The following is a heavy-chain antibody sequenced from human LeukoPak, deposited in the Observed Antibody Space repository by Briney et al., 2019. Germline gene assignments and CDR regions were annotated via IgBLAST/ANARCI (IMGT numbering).Heavy chain of an antibody. V-gene: IGHV5-51*01. CDR2: IYPGDSDT. D-gene: IGHD3-22*01. CDR3: ARRAYYYDSSGYYPDY. Sequence: GESLKISCKGSGYNFTSYWIGWVRQMPGKGLEWMGIIYPGDSDTRYSPSFQGQITISAHKSISTAYLQWSSLKASDTAMYYCARRAYYYDSSGYYPDYWGQGTLVTVSS. CDR1: GYNFTSYW. J-gene: IGHJ4*02.